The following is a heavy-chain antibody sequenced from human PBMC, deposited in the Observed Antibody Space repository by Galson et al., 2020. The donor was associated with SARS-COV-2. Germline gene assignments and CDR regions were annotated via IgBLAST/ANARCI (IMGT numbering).Heavy chain of an antibody. CDR3: ARNCGGGSCHYYYYGMDV. V-gene: IGHV4-4*07. J-gene: IGHJ6*02. CDR1: GGSISSYY. Sequence: SQTLSLTCTVSGGSISSYYWSWIRQPAGKGLEWIGRIYTSGSTNYNPSLKSRVTMSVDTSKNQFSLKLSSVTAADTAVYYCARNCGGGSCHYYYYGMDVWGRGTTVTVSS. CDR2: IYTSGST. D-gene: IGHD2-15*01.